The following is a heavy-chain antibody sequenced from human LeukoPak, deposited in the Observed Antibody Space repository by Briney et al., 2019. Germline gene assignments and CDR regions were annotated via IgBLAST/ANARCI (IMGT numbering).Heavy chain of an antibody. CDR2: ISSSSSYI. V-gene: IGHV3-21*01. J-gene: IGHJ6*04. Sequence: GGSLRLSCAASGFTFSSYRMNWVRQAPGKGLEWVSSISSSSSYIYYADSVKGRFTISRDNAKNSLYLQMNSLRAEDTAVYYCAELGITMIGGVWGKGTTVTISS. CDR3: AELGITMIGGV. D-gene: IGHD3-10*02. CDR1: GFTFSSYR.